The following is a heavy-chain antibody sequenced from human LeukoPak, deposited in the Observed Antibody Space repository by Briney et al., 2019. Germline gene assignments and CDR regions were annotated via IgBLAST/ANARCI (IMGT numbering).Heavy chain of an antibody. V-gene: IGHV1-8*01. CDR2: MNPNNGNT. CDR1: GYTFTSYD. Sequence: ASVKVSCKASGYTFTSYDINWVRQAPGQGLEWMASMNPNNGNTAYARKFQGRVTMTRDTSIGTAYLELSALRSEDTAVYYCARLHWESGGIYFYYYMDVWGKGTTITVSS. J-gene: IGHJ6*03. CDR3: ARLHWESGGIYFYYYMDV. D-gene: IGHD3-16*01.